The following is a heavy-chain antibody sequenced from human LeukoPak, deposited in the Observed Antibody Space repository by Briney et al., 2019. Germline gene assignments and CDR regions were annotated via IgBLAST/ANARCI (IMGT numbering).Heavy chain of an antibody. CDR3: ARDLPHLGDYYPDAFDI. CDR2: ISSSSSYI. V-gene: IGHV3-21*01. D-gene: IGHD4-17*01. J-gene: IGHJ3*02. Sequence: PGGSLRLSCAASGFTFSSYSMNWVRQAPGKGLEWVSSISSSSSYIYYADSVNGRFTISRDNAKNSLYLQMNSLRAEDTAVYYCARDLPHLGDYYPDAFDIWGQGTMVTVSS. CDR1: GFTFSSYS.